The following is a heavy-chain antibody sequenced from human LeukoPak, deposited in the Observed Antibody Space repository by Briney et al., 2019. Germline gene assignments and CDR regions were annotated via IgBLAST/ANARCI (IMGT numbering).Heavy chain of an antibody. D-gene: IGHD2-2*01. CDR2: ISGSGGST. CDR3: AKEFVVPAATRTPLVYGMDV. Sequence: GGSLRLSCAASGFTFSSYAMSWVRQTPGKGLEWVSAISGSGGSTYYADSVKGRFTISRDNSKNTLYLQMNSLRAEDTAVYYCAKEFVVPAATRTPLVYGMDVWGQGTTVTVSS. V-gene: IGHV3-23*01. J-gene: IGHJ6*02. CDR1: GFTFSSYA.